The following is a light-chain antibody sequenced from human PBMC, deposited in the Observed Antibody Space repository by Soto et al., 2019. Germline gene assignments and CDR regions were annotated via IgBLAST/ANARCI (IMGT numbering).Light chain of an antibody. CDR3: QQYNSLSHT. Sequence: DIQMTQSPSTLSASVGDTVTITCRASQSISNWLAWYQQKPGKAPKVLIYKASNLESGVPSRFSGSGSGTEFTLTISILQPDDFATYYCQQYNSLSHTFGQGTKLEIK. CDR1: QSISNW. J-gene: IGKJ2*01. CDR2: KAS. V-gene: IGKV1-5*03.